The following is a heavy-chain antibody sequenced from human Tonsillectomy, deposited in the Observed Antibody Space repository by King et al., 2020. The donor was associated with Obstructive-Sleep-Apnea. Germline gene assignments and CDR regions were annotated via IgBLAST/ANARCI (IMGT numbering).Heavy chain of an antibody. Sequence: QLQESGPGLVKPSETLSLTCTVSGGSISSYYWSWIRQPPGKGLEWIGYIYYSGSTNYNPSLKSRVTISVDTSKNQFSLKLCSVTAAATAVYYCARDLYGSGFNWFDPWGQGTLVTVSS. CDR1: GGSISSYY. CDR2: IYYSGST. D-gene: IGHD3-10*01. V-gene: IGHV4-59*01. J-gene: IGHJ5*02. CDR3: ARDLYGSGFNWFDP.